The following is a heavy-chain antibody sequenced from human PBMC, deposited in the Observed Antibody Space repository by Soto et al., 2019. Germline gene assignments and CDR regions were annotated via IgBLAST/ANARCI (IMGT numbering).Heavy chain of an antibody. J-gene: IGHJ6*02. Sequence: QVQLVQSETEVKQPGASVKVSCKASGYIFSSYGIRWVRQAPGQGLEWMGWVSPYNGKTNYAQNLQGRVTMTADAATRTDALEVRSLRSDDTAVVYFARADHVVPFYGMDVWGQGTTVTVSS. V-gene: IGHV1-18*04. CDR3: ARADHVVPFYGMDV. D-gene: IGHD3-16*01. CDR1: GYIFSSYG. CDR2: VSPYNGKT.